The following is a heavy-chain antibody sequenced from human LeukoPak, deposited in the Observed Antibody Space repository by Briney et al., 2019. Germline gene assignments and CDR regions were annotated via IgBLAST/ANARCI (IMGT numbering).Heavy chain of an antibody. D-gene: IGHD3-10*01. Sequence: PGGSLRLSCAASGFTFSSYAMSWVRQAPGKGLEWVSAISGSGGSTYYADSVKGRFTISRDNSKNTLYLQKNRLRAEDTAVYYCAKRYGSGSYNWFDPWGQGTLVTVSS. CDR2: ISGSGGST. CDR3: AKRYGSGSYNWFDP. CDR1: GFTFSSYA. J-gene: IGHJ5*02. V-gene: IGHV3-23*01.